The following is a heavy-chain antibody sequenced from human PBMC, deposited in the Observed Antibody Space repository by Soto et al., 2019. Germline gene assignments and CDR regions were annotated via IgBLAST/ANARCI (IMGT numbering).Heavy chain of an antibody. CDR3: ASGYCSGGSCSPYYSDY. Sequence: PGGSLRLSCAASGFTVSSNYMSWVRQAPGKGLEWVSVIYSGGSTYYADSVKGRFTISRDNSKNTLYLQMNSLRAEDTAVYYCASGYCSGGSCSPYYSDYWGQGILVTASS. J-gene: IGHJ4*02. D-gene: IGHD2-15*01. V-gene: IGHV3-66*01. CDR2: IYSGGST. CDR1: GFTVSSNY.